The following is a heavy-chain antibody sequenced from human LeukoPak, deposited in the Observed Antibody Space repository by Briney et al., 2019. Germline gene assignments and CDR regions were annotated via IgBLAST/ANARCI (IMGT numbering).Heavy chain of an antibody. CDR3: VRSFSSNWYDWFDP. CDR2: IYYSGNT. D-gene: IGHD6-13*01. J-gene: IGHJ5*02. CDR1: GGSISSGGYY. V-gene: IGHV4-31*03. Sequence: SQTLSLTCTVSGGSISSGGYYWSWGRQHPGTGLEWIVYIYYSGNTYYNPSLKSRVTISVDTSKNQFSLKLSSVTAADTAVYYCVRSFSSNWYDWFDPWGQGALVSVSS.